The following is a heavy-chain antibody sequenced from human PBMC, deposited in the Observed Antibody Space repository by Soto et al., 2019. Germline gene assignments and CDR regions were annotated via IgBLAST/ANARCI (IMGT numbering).Heavy chain of an antibody. CDR3: ARAPSEDYSNWGSYFDY. D-gene: IGHD4-4*01. Sequence: PSETLSLTCTVSGGSIISCGYYWSWIRQHPGKGLEWIGYIYYSGSTYYNPSLKGRVTISVDTSKNQFSLKLSSVTAADTAVYYCARAPSEDYSNWGSYFDYWGQGTLVTVSS. J-gene: IGHJ4*02. CDR2: IYYSGST. CDR1: GGSIISCGYY. V-gene: IGHV4-31*03.